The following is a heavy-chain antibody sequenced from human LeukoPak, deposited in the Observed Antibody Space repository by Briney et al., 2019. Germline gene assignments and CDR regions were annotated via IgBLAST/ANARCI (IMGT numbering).Heavy chain of an antibody. J-gene: IGHJ4*02. Sequence: GGSLRLSCAASGFTFSSYAMRWVRQAPGKGLEWVSGINYSGGHKYYADSVKGRFTISRDSSKNTLSLQMNSLTTEDTAVYYCAKDDSMTLDHFDYWGQGALVTVSS. V-gene: IGHV3-23*01. D-gene: IGHD4-11*01. CDR1: GFTFSSYA. CDR2: INYSGGHK. CDR3: AKDDSMTLDHFDY.